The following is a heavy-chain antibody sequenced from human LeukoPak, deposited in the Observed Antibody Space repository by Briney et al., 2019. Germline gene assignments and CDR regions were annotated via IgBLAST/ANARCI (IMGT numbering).Heavy chain of an antibody. Sequence: PGGSLRLSCAASGFPFSSYAMSWVRQAPGKGLEWVSGISGSGGSTYYADSAKGRFTISRDNSKNTLYLQMNSLRAEDTAIYYCAKGGRGLYYFDYWGQGTLVTVSS. V-gene: IGHV3-23*01. J-gene: IGHJ4*02. CDR2: ISGSGGST. D-gene: IGHD3-16*01. CDR3: AKGGRGLYYFDY. CDR1: GFPFSSYA.